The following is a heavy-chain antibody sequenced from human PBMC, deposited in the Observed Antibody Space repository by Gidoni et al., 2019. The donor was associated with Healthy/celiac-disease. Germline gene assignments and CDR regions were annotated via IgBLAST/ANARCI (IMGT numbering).Heavy chain of an antibody. CDR1: GGTSGSYA. J-gene: IGHJ4*02. Sequence: QVQLVQSGAGAEKPGSSVKVSCKASGGTSGSYAISWVRQAPGQGLEWMGGIIPIVGTANYAQKFQGRVTITAYESTSTAYMELSSLRSEDTAVYYCARDNAPMTPVTPCFSYWGQGTLVTVSS. CDR3: ARDNAPMTPVTPCFSY. CDR2: IIPIVGTA. V-gene: IGHV1-69*12. D-gene: IGHD4-17*01.